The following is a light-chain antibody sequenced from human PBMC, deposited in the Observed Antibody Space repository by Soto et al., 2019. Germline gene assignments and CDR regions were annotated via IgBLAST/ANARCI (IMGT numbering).Light chain of an antibody. Sequence: QSALTQPASVSGAPGQSITISCTGTSSDVGGYNYVSWCQQHPGKAPKLMIYDVSNQPSGVSNRFSGSKSGNTASLTISGLQAEDEGDYYRSSYTSRSTLHVFGTATKVTVL. V-gene: IGLV2-14*03. CDR2: DVS. CDR3: SSYTSRSTLHV. J-gene: IGLJ1*01. CDR1: SSDVGGYNY.